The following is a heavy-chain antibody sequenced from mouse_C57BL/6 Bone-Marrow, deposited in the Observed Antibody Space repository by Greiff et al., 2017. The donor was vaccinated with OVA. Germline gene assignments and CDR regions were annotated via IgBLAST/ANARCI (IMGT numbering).Heavy chain of an antibody. D-gene: IGHD2-1*01. V-gene: IGHV1-59*01. J-gene: IGHJ4*01. Sequence: QVQLQQPGAELVRPGTSVKLSCKASGYTFTSYWMHWVKQRPGQGLEWIGVIDPSDSYTNYNQKFKGKATLTVDTSSSTAYMQLSSLTSADSAVYYCARGDLLCPRRGGPILAMDYWGQGTSVTVSS. CDR3: ARGDLLCPRRGGPILAMDY. CDR1: GYTFTSYW. CDR2: IDPSDSYT.